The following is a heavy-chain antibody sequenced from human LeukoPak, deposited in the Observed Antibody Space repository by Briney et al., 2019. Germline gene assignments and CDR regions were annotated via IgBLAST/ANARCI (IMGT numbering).Heavy chain of an antibody. J-gene: IGHJ4*02. Sequence: HPGGSLRLSCAASGFTFSSYAMSWVRQAPGKGLEWVSAISGSGGSTYYADSVKGRFTISRDNSKNTLYLQMNSLRAEDTAVYYCAKASKADYSNNFSYWGQGTLVTVSS. V-gene: IGHV3-23*01. D-gene: IGHD4-11*01. CDR2: ISGSGGST. CDR1: GFTFSSYA. CDR3: AKASKADYSNNFSY.